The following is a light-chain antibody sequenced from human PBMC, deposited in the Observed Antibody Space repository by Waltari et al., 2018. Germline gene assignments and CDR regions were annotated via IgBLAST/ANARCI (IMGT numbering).Light chain of an antibody. CDR2: ATS. J-gene: IGKJ4*01. CDR1: QRVSSSY. CDR3: QQFGNSVVT. V-gene: IGKV3-20*01. Sequence: EAVLTQSPGTLSLSPGERVTLSCRASQRVSSSYLAWYQQKPGQAPRPLIYATSTRATGIPDRFSGSGSGTDFTLTISRLEPEDFAVYYCQQFGNSVVTFGGGAKVEIK.